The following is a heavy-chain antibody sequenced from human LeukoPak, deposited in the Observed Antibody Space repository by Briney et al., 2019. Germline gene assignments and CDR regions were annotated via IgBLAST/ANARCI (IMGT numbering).Heavy chain of an antibody. CDR3: ARGNYVDWFDP. CDR2: ICHTGST. Sequence: SETLSLTCTVSGGSFSNHYWSWIRQPPGKGLEWIGYICHTGSTNYNPSLKSRVTISVDTSKNQFSLKLSSVTAADTAVYYCARGNYVDWFDPWGQGTQVTVSS. CDR1: GGSFSNHY. D-gene: IGHD1-7*01. J-gene: IGHJ5*02. V-gene: IGHV4-59*11.